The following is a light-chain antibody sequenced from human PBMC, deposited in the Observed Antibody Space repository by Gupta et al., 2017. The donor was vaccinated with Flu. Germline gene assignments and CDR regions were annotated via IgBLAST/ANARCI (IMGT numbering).Light chain of an antibody. V-gene: IGLV1-44*01. Sequence: VTFSCSGSSSNIGRYTVDWYQQLPGTAPKLLIYDFSERPSGGPDRFSGSKSGTTASLAISGLQSEDEADYYCAVWDDSLSGHYVFGSGTKVTVL. J-gene: IGLJ1*01. CDR2: DFS. CDR1: SSNIGRYT. CDR3: AVWDDSLSGHYV.